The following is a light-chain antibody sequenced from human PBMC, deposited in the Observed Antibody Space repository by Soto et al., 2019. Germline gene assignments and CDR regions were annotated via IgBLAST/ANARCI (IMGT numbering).Light chain of an antibody. CDR1: QSALFSSNNKNY. Sequence: DIVMTQSPDSLAVSLGERATIDCRSSQSALFSSNNKNYFAWFQQRPGQPPKLLISWASTRESGVPDRFSGSGSGTDFTLTISSLQAEDVAVYYCQQYLSTPWTFGQGTRVEIK. CDR2: WAS. V-gene: IGKV4-1*01. J-gene: IGKJ1*01. CDR3: QQYLSTPWT.